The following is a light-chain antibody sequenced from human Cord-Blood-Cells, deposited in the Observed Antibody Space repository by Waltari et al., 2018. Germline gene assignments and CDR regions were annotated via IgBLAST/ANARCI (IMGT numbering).Light chain of an antibody. CDR3: QQYNNWPPWT. Sequence: IVMTQSPATLSVSPGERATLSCRASQRVSSNLAWYQQKPGQAPRLLIYGASTRATGIPARFIGSGSGTEFTLTISSLQSEDFAVYYCQQYNNWPPWTFGQGTNVEIK. V-gene: IGKV3-15*01. J-gene: IGKJ1*01. CDR1: QRVSSN. CDR2: GAS.